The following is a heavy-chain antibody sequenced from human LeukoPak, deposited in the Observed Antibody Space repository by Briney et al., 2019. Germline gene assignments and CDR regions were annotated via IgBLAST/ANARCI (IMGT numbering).Heavy chain of an antibody. CDR3: TRIREPASGSFLSYGMDV. CDR2: IRSKANSYAT. CDR1: GFTFSGSA. J-gene: IGHJ6*02. V-gene: IGHV3-73*01. D-gene: IGHD3-10*01. Sequence: PGGSLRLSCAASGFTFSGSAMHWVRQASGKGLEWVGRIRSKANSYATAYAASVKGRFTISRDDSKNTAYLQMNSLKTEDTAVYYCTRIREPASGSFLSYGMDVWGQGTTVTVSS.